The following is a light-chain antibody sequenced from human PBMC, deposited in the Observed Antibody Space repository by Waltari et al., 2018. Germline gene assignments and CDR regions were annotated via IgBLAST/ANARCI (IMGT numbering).Light chain of an antibody. CDR1: QSLVYKDGNTY. CDR2: KVS. Sequence: DVVMTQSPLSLPVTLGQPASISCRSSQSLVYKDGNTYLNWFQQRPGQSPRRLIYKVSNRYSGVPDRFSGSGSATDFTLKISRVEAEDVGVYYCMQASNWPYTFGQGTKLEI. V-gene: IGKV2-30*01. J-gene: IGKJ2*01. CDR3: MQASNWPYT.